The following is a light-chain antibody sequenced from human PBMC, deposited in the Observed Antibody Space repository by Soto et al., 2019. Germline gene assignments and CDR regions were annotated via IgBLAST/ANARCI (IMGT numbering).Light chain of an antibody. J-gene: IGKJ2*01. Sequence: DVQITQSPCSLSASVGYRVTISCRTSQTVDNYLNWYQQKPGKAPQLLISAASTLQSGVPSRFSGSGSGTDFTLTISSLQPEDSATYYCHQTYNTLYTFGQGTKV. V-gene: IGKV1-39*01. CDR1: QTVDNY. CDR2: AAS. CDR3: HQTYNTLYT.